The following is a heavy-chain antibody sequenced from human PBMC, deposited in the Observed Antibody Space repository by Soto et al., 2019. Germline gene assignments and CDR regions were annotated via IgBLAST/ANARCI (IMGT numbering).Heavy chain of an antibody. CDR1: GGSIISGGYY. CDR3: ATIWFGESLGWFDP. D-gene: IGHD3-10*01. J-gene: IGHJ5*02. CDR2: IYYSGST. V-gene: IGHV4-31*03. Sequence: TLSLTCTVSGGSIISGGYYWIGIRQHPGKGLEWIGYIYYSGSTYYNPSLKSRVTISVDTSKNQFSLKLSSVTAADTAVYYCATIWFGESLGWFDPWGQGTLVTVSS.